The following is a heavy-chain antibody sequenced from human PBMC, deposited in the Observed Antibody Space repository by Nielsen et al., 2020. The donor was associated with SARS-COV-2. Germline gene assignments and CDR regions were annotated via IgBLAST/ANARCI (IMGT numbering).Heavy chain of an antibody. V-gene: IGHV3-48*02. CDR1: GFTFSSYS. CDR3: ARGHCSSTSCYGPYYYYYMDV. Sequence: GGSLRLSCAASGFTFSSYSMNWVRQAPGKGLEWVSYISSSSSTIYYADSVKGRFTISRDNAKNSLYLQMNSLRDEDTAVYYCARGHCSSTSCYGPYYYYYMDVWGKGTTVTVSS. D-gene: IGHD2-2*01. CDR2: ISSSSSTI. J-gene: IGHJ6*03.